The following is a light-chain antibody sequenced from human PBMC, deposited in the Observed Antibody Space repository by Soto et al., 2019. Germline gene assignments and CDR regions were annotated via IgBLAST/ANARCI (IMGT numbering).Light chain of an antibody. CDR3: QQYNNWSRT. CDR2: GAS. V-gene: IGKV3-15*01. Sequence: EIVMTQSPATLSVSPGERATLYCRASQSVSSNLAWYQHKPGQAPRLLIYGASTRATGIPARFSGSGSGTEFTLTISSLQSEDFAVYYCQQYNNWSRTFGQGTKVEIK. J-gene: IGKJ1*01. CDR1: QSVSSN.